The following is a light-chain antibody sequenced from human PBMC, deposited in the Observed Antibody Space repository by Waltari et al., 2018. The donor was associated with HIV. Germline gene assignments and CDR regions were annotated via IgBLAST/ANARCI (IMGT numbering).Light chain of an antibody. V-gene: IGKV1-39*01. J-gene: IGKJ4*01. CDR3: PQSFITPRLT. Sequence: DIQLTQSPSSLSAAVGDTVTITCRASQSINNFLSWYQQKLVKAPRLLIYSSAKLLTGVPSRVTRSGSGTDFTLTIFSLQPEDFATYYCPQSFITPRLTFGGGTKVEIK. CDR1: QSINNF. CDR2: SSA.